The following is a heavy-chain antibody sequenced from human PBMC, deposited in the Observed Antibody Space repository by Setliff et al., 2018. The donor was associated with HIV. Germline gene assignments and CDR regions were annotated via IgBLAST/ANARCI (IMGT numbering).Heavy chain of an antibody. CDR1: GFSINSGYY. Sequence: PSETLSLTCAVSGFSINSGYYWGWIRQPPGKGLEWIGSINHSGNTYYYPSLKSRVTMSVDTSKNQFSLRLSSVTATDTAVYYCARHRASSSGFPLDFWGQGILVTVSS. CDR2: INHSGNT. CDR3: ARHRASSSGFPLDF. V-gene: IGHV4-38-2*01. D-gene: IGHD6-6*01. J-gene: IGHJ4*02.